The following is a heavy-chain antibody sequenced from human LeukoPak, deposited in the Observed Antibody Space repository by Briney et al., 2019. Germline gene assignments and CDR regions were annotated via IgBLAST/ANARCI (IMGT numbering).Heavy chain of an antibody. V-gene: IGHV1-2*02. CDR2: INPNSGGT. CDR3: ATRSSGDGWDYFRH. CDR1: GYTFTGYY. J-gene: IGHJ4*02. Sequence: GASVKVSCKASGYTFTGYYMHWVRQAPGQGLEWMGWINPNSGGTNYAQKFQGRVTMTRDTSITTAYMELSRLTPDDTAVYYCATRSSGDGWDYFRHRGQGTLVTVSS. D-gene: IGHD2/OR15-2a*01.